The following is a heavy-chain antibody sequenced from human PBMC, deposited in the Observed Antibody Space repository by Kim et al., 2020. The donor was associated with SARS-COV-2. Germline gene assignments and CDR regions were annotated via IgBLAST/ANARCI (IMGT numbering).Heavy chain of an antibody. J-gene: IGHJ3*02. CDR2: IYYSGST. Sequence: SETLSLTCTVSGGSISSSSYYWGWIRQPPGKGLEWIGSIYYSGSTYYNPSLKSRVTISVDTSKNQFSLKLSSVTAADTAVYYCASSRWRARAFDIWGQGTMVTVSS. CDR1: GGSISSSSYY. CDR3: ASSRWRARAFDI. V-gene: IGHV4-39*01.